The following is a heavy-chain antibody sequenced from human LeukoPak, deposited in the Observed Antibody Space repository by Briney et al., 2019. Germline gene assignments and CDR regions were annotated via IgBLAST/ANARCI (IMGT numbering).Heavy chain of an antibody. CDR2: IKRDGSEK. Sequence: GGSLRLSCAASGFTFSTHWMSWVRQAPGKGLEWVANIKRDGSEKYYVDSVKGRFTISRDNAKNSLYLQMNSLRAEDTAVYYCARDLKGSDYYMDVWGKGTTVTVSS. CDR1: GFTFSTHW. J-gene: IGHJ6*03. CDR3: ARDLKGSDYYMDV. V-gene: IGHV3-7*01. D-gene: IGHD3-10*01.